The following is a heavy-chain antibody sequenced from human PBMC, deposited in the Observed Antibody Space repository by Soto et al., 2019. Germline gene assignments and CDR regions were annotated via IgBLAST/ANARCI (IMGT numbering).Heavy chain of an antibody. CDR2: IWYHGINT. J-gene: IGHJ4*02. CDR1: GFSFSTSD. V-gene: IGHV3-33*01. D-gene: IGHD2-15*01. CDR3: ARVLPGCKGGSCCPAD. Sequence: GGSLRLSCAASGFSFSTSDMHWVRQAPGKGLEWVAVIWYHGINTYYAASVKGRFTISRDNSKNMLFLQMNSLRAEDTAVYYCARVLPGCKGGSCCPADWGQGTLVTVSS.